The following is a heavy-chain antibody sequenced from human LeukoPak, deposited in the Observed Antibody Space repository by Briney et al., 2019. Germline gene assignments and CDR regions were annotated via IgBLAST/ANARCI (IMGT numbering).Heavy chain of an antibody. D-gene: IGHD3-10*01. Sequence: GGSLRLSCAASGFTFSSYWMSWVRQAPGKGLEWVSAISGSGGSTYYADSVKGRFTISRDNSKNTLYLQMNSLRAEDTAVYYCAKGYYGSGSLGGWFDPWGQGTLVTVSS. CDR3: AKGYYGSGSLGGWFDP. J-gene: IGHJ5*02. V-gene: IGHV3-23*01. CDR2: ISGSGGST. CDR1: GFTFSSYW.